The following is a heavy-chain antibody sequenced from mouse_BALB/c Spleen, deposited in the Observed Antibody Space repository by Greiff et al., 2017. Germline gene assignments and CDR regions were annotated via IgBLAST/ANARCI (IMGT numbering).Heavy chain of an antibody. D-gene: IGHD2-2*01. CDR1: GFNITDYY. V-gene: IGHV14-4*02. CDR3: NAWGVTGRRGFDY. J-gene: IGHJ2*01. Sequence: VQLQQSGAELVRSGASVKLSCTASGFNITDYYMHWVKQRPEQGLEWIGWIDPENGDTEYAPKFQGKATLTADTSSNTAYLQLSSLTSEDTAVYYCNAWGVTGRRGFDYWGQGTTLTVSS. CDR2: IDPENGDT.